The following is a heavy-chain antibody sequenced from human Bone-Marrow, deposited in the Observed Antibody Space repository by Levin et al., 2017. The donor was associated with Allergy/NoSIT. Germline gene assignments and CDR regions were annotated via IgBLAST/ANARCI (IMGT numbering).Heavy chain of an antibody. J-gene: IGHJ4*02. D-gene: IGHD5-12*01. V-gene: IGHV1-18*01. CDR3: ARGGAHSGYDY. Sequence: ASVKVSCKASGYTFSSYDISWVRQAPGQGLEWVGWISGYNGNTNYAQKVQGRVTMTTDTSTSTAYMDLRSLGSDDTAVYYCARGGAHSGYDYWGQGTLVTVSS. CDR1: GYTFSSYD. CDR2: ISGYNGNT.